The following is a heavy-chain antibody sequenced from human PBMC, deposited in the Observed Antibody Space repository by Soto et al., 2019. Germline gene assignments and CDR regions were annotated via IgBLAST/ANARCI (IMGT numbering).Heavy chain of an antibody. J-gene: IGHJ3*02. D-gene: IGHD2-2*01. CDR2: IRSKAYGGTT. CDR3: TRDPPGEYQLPHDAFDI. CDR1: GFTFGDYA. V-gene: IGHV3-49*03. Sequence: PGGSLRLSCTASGFTFGDYAMSWFRQAPGKGLEWVGFIRSKAYGGTTEYAASVKGRFTISRDDSKSIAYLQMNSLKTEDTAVYYCTRDPPGEYQLPHDAFDIWGQETMVTVSS.